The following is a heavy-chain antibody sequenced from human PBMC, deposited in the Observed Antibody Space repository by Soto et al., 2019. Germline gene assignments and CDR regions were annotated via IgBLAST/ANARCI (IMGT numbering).Heavy chain of an antibody. CDR1: GYTFTSYA. Sequence: ASVKVSCKASGYTFTSYAMHWVRQAPGQRLEWMGWINAGNGNTKYSQKFQGRVTITRDTSASTAYMELSSLRSEDTAVYYCAREKRVVGATTFYYYYGMDVWGQGTTVTV. CDR3: AREKRVVGATTFYYYYGMDV. V-gene: IGHV1-3*01. D-gene: IGHD1-26*01. CDR2: INAGNGNT. J-gene: IGHJ6*02.